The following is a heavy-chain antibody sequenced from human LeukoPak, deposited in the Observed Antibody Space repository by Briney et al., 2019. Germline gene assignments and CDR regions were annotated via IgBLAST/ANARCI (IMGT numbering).Heavy chain of an antibody. D-gene: IGHD2-15*01. V-gene: IGHV3-21*01. J-gene: IGHJ4*02. CDR3: ASSTPRKYCSGGSCYLTDY. Sequence: GGSLRLSCAASGFTFSSYSMNWVRQAPGKGLEWVSSISSSSSYIYYADSVKGQFTISRDNAKNSLYLQMNSLRAEDTAVYYCASSTPRKYCSGGSCYLTDYWGQGTLVTVSS. CDR1: GFTFSSYS. CDR2: ISSSSSYI.